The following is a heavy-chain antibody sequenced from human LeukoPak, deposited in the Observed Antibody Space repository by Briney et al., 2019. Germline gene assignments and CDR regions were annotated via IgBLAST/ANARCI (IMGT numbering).Heavy chain of an antibody. CDR2: IKSKTDGGTT. D-gene: IGHD3-10*01. CDR3: TTARTPLWFGENWFDP. Sequence: GGSLRLSCAASGFTFSNAWMSWVRQAPGKGLEWVGRIKSKTDGGTTDYAAPVKGRFTISRDDSKNTLYLQMNSLKTEDTAVYYRTTARTPLWFGENWFDPWGQGTLVTVSS. CDR1: GFTFSNAW. V-gene: IGHV3-15*01. J-gene: IGHJ5*02.